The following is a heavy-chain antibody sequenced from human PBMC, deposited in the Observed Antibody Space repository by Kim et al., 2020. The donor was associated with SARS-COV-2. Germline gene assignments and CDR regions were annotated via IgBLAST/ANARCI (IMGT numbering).Heavy chain of an antibody. Sequence: DSVKGRFTISRDNSKNTLYLQMNSLRAEDTAVYYSAKDKYIAAAGSPFDYWGQGTLVTVSS. V-gene: IGHV3-23*01. CDR3: AKDKYIAAAGSPFDY. J-gene: IGHJ4*02. D-gene: IGHD6-13*01.